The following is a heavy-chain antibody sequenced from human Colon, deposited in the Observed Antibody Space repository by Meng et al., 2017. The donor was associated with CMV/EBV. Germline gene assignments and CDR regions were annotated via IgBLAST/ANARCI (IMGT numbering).Heavy chain of an antibody. D-gene: IGHD4-23*01. V-gene: IGHV3-7*03. CDR1: GFIFSSYW. CDR2: INRDGSDN. J-gene: IGHJ4*02. CDR3: ARSGYGGNTVCDH. Sequence: GESLKISCVASGFIFSSYWITWVRQGPGTGLERVANINRDGSDNYYVDSVKGRFTISRDNDKKSLYLEMTSLRDEDTAVYYCARSGYGGNTVCDHWGQGTLVTVSS.